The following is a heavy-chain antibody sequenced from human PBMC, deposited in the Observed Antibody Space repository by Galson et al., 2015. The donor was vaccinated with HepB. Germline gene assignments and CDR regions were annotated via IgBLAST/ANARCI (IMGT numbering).Heavy chain of an antibody. Sequence: SLRLSCAASGFTFSSYGMHWVRQAPGKGLEWVAFIRYDGSNKYYADSVKGRFTISRDNSKNTLYLQMNSLRAEDTAVYYCAKDQERYSSGWYQVWNWGQGTLVTVSS. CDR1: GFTFSSYG. D-gene: IGHD6-19*01. J-gene: IGHJ4*02. CDR2: IRYDGSNK. CDR3: AKDQERYSSGWYQVWN. V-gene: IGHV3-30*02.